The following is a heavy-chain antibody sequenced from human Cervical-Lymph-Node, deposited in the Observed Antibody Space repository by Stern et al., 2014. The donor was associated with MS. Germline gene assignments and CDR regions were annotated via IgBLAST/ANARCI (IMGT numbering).Heavy chain of an antibody. CDR2: IYYSGST. CDR3: ARGCTIFGVVSNWFDP. D-gene: IGHD3-3*01. J-gene: IGHJ5*02. V-gene: IGHV4-31*03. CDR1: GGSISSGGYY. Sequence: QVQLQQSGPGLVKPSQTLSLTCTVSGGSISSGGYYWSWIRQHPGKGLEWIGYIYYSGSTYYNPSLKSRVTISVDTSKNQFSLKLSSVTAADTAVYYCARGCTIFGVVSNWFDPWGQGTLVTVSS.